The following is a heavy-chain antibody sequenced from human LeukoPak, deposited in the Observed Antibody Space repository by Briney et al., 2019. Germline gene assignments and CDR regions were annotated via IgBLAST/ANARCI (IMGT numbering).Heavy chain of an antibody. D-gene: IGHD1-26*01. Sequence: ASVKDSCKASGYTFTSYDINWVRQATGQGLEWMGWMSPNSGNTGYAQKFQGRVTITRNTSISTGYMELSSLRSEDTAVYYCARGLSGGELLYYYYMDVWGKGTTVTVSS. CDR1: GYTFTSYD. CDR3: ARGLSGGELLYYYYMDV. J-gene: IGHJ6*03. CDR2: MSPNSGNT. V-gene: IGHV1-8*03.